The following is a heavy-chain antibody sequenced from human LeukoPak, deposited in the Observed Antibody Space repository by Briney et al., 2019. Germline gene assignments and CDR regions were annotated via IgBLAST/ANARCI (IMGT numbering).Heavy chain of an antibody. J-gene: IGHJ4*02. D-gene: IGHD1-26*01. CDR3: ARDWTYSGSYPGDY. V-gene: IGHV1-18*01. Sequence: ASVKVSCKASGHTFTSYGISWVRQAPGQGLEWMGWISAYNGNTNYAQKLQGRVTMTTDTSTSTAYMELRSLRSDDTAVYYCARDWTYSGSYPGDYWGQGTLVTVSS. CDR2: ISAYNGNT. CDR1: GHTFTSYG.